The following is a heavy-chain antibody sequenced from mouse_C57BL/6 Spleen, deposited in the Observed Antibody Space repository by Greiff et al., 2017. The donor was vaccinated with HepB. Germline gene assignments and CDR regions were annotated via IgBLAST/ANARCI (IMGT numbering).Heavy chain of an antibody. V-gene: IGHV1-82*01. D-gene: IGHD3-3*01. CDR3: AAGDLYFDY. J-gene: IGHJ2*01. CDR1: GYAFSSSW. CDR2: IYPGDGDT. Sequence: QVQLKESGPELVKPGASVKISCKASGYAFSSSWMNWVKQRPGKGLEWIGRIYPGDGDTNYNGKFKGKATLTADKSSSTAYMQLSSLTSEDSAVYFCAAGDLYFDYWGQGTTLTVSS.